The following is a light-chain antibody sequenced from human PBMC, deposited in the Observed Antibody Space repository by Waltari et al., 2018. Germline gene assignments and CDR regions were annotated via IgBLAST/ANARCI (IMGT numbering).Light chain of an antibody. CDR2: GAS. CDR3: QQYGTSPLT. J-gene: IGKJ3*01. CDR1: QTVRYNY. V-gene: IGKV3-20*01. Sequence: ECVLTQSPGTLSLSPGERATLSCRASQTVRYNYLAWYQQKPGQAPRLLMYGASSRATGVPDRFSGSGSGTDFTLTISRLEPEDFAVYYWQQYGTSPLTFGPGTKVVIK.